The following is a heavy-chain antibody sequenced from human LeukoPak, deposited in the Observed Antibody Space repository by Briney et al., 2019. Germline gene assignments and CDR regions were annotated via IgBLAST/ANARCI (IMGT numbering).Heavy chain of an antibody. CDR3: AKSHASSPGYSSSPVSFDY. CDR1: GFTFSSYA. J-gene: IGHJ4*02. D-gene: IGHD6-13*01. V-gene: IGHV3-23*01. Sequence: GGSLRLSFAASGFTFSSYAMSWVRQAPGKGLEWVSAISGSGGSTYYADSVKGRFTISRDNSKNTLYLQMNSLRAEDTAVYYCAKSHASSPGYSSSPVSFDYWGQGTLVTVSS. CDR2: ISGSGGST.